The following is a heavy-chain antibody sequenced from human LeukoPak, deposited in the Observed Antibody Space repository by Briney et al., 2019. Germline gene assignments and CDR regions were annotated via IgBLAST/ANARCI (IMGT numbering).Heavy chain of an antibody. V-gene: IGHV3-48*02. CDR1: GFTFSSYS. J-gene: IGHJ4*02. CDR2: INYSSATI. Sequence: GGSLRLSCAASGFTFSSYSMTWVRQAPGKGPEWISYINYSSATIYYADSVKGRFTISRDNAKNSLYLQMNSLRDEDTAVYYCARGRGGYTHFDYCGQGTLVTVSS. D-gene: IGHD3-22*01. CDR3: ARGRGGYTHFDY.